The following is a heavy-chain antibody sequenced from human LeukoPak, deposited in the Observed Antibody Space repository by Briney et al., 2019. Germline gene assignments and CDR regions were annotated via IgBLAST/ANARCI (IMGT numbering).Heavy chain of an antibody. CDR2: IFHTGST. Sequence: SETLSLTCTVSNYSISSGYFWGWIRQPPGKGLEWIGNIFHTGSTYYNPSLKSRVTMSADTSKNQFSLKLSSVTAADTAVYFCATDIAVTGSFDYWGQGTLVTVSS. CDR1: NYSISSGYF. V-gene: IGHV4-38-2*02. J-gene: IGHJ4*02. D-gene: IGHD6-19*01. CDR3: ATDIAVTGSFDY.